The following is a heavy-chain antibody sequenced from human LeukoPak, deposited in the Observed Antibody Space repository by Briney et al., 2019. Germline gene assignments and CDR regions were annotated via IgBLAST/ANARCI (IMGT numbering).Heavy chain of an antibody. D-gene: IGHD1-26*01. J-gene: IGHJ4*02. CDR3: ARDGSIVGATGGFDY. CDR1: GGSISSGSYY. V-gene: IGHV4-61*02. Sequence: SETLSLTCTVSGGSISSGSYYWSWIRQPAGKGLEWIGRIYTSGSTNYNPSLKSRVTISVDTSKNQFSLKLSSVTAADTAVYYCARDGSIVGATGGFDYWGQGTLVTVSS. CDR2: IYTSGST.